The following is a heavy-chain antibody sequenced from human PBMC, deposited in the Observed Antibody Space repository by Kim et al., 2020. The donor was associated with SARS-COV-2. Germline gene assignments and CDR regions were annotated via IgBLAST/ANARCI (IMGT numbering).Heavy chain of an antibody. Sequence: VDAVTGPFTISRDNAKNSLYLQMNSLRAEDTAVYYCARVKRAVAVSYFDYCGQGTLVPVSS. D-gene: IGHD6-19*01. CDR3: ARVKRAVAVSYFDY. V-gene: IGHV3-7*01. J-gene: IGHJ4*02.